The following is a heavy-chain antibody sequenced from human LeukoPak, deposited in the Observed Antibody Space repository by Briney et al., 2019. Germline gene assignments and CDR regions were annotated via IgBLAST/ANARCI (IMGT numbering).Heavy chain of an antibody. D-gene: IGHD3-22*01. J-gene: IGHJ4*02. V-gene: IGHV1-2*02. CDR2: INPNSGGT. Sequence: ASVKVSCKASGYTFTGYYMHWVRQAPGQGLEWMGWINPNSGGTNYAQKFQGRVTMTRDTSISTACMELSRLRSDDTAVYYCARGNYYDSSGTLDYWGQGTLVTVSS. CDR3: ARGNYYDSSGTLDY. CDR1: GYTFTGYY.